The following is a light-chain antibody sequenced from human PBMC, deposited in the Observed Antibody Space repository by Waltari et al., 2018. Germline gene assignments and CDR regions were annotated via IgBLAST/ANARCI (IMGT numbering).Light chain of an antibody. CDR2: KDT. CDR1: ALARQY. CDR3: QSADTSFSYRV. Sequence: SFELTQPPSVSVSPGQTARNTCAGDALARQYTHWYQQKTGQAPVLLIKKDTERSSGIPDRFSGSSSGTTVTLTISGVQAEDEADYYCQSADTSFSYRVFGGGTKVTVL. J-gene: IGLJ1*01. V-gene: IGLV3-25*03.